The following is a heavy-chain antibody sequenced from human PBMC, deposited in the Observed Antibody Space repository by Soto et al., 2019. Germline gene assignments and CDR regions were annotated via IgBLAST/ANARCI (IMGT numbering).Heavy chain of an antibody. Sequence: SETLSLTCTVSGGSISSSSYYWGWIRQPPGKGLEWIGSIYYSGSTYYNPSLKSRVTISVDTSKNQFSLKLSSVTAADTAVYYCVAHGTAYYNWFDPWGQGTLVTV. CDR3: VAHGTAYYNWFDP. V-gene: IGHV4-39*01. J-gene: IGHJ5*02. CDR2: IYYSGST. D-gene: IGHD1-1*01. CDR1: GGSISSSSYY.